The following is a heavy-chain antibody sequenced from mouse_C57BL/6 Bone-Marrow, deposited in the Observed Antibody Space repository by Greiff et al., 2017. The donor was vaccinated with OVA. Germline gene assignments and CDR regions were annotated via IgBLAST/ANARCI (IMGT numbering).Heavy chain of an antibody. Sequence: VQLQQSGAELARPGASVKLSCKASGYTFTSYGISWVKQRTGQGLEWIGEIYPRSGNTYYNEKFKGKATLTADKSSSTAYMELRSLTSEDSAVYFCARKTMVTFFDYWGQGTTLTVSS. CDR1: GYTFTSYG. D-gene: IGHD2-2*01. CDR3: ARKTMVTFFDY. CDR2: IYPRSGNT. V-gene: IGHV1-81*01. J-gene: IGHJ2*01.